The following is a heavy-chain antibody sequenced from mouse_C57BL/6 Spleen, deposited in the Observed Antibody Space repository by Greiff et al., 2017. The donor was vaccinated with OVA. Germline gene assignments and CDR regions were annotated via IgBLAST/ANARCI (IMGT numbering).Heavy chain of an antibody. CDR2: IDPSDSYT. CDR1: GYTFTSYW. J-gene: IGHJ3*01. V-gene: IGHV1-50*01. CDR3: ARTGGGAY. Sequence: QVQLQQPGAELVKPGASVKLSCKASGYTFTSYWMQWVKQRPGQGLEWIGEIDPSDSYTNYNQKFKGKATLTVDTSSSTAYMQLSSLTSEDAAVYYCARTGGGAYWGQGTLVTVSA. D-gene: IGHD4-1*01.